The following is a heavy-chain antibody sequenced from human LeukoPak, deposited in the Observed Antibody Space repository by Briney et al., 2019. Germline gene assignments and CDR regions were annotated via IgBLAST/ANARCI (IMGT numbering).Heavy chain of an antibody. D-gene: IGHD1-26*01. CDR3: ARVSGTYFDY. V-gene: IGHV3-48*03. CDR1: GFTFSSYE. J-gene: IGHJ4*02. Sequence: PGGSLRLSCAASGFTFSSYETDWVRQAPGKGLEWVSYISSSGRTIYYADSVKGRYTISRDNAKNSLYLQMNSLRAEDTAVYYCARVSGTYFDYWGQGTLVTVSS. CDR2: ISSSGRTI.